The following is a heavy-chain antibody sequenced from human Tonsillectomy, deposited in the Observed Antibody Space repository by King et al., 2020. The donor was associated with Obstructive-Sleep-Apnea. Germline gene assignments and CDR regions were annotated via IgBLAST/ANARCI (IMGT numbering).Heavy chain of an antibody. Sequence: QLVQSGAEVKKPGASVKVSCKVSGYTFTNYYMLLVLTAPGQVLEWMGWSNPYTGGTNYAQKFQVRVTMTRDTSISPAYMELNRLTSDDTAVYYCATGWFPDYWGQGTLVTVSS. J-gene: IGHJ4*02. CDR3: ATGWFPDY. CDR2: SNPYTGGT. CDR1: GYTFTNYY. V-gene: IGHV1-2*02. D-gene: IGHD6-19*01.